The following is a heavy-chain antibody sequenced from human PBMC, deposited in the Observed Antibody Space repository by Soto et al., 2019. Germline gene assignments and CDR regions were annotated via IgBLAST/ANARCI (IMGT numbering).Heavy chain of an antibody. D-gene: IGHD6-6*01. V-gene: IGHV3-30*18. CDR3: AKVIRADSTSSNFYYYSGLDV. J-gene: IGHJ6*02. CDR2: ISNNGINK. CDR1: GFTFRTYG. Sequence: QVQLVESGGGVVQPGRSLRLSCAASGFTFRTYGMHWVRQAPGKGLEWLAVISNNGINKYYADSVKGRSTISRDNSRDTLFLQMNSLRGEDTAIYYCAKVIRADSTSSNFYYYSGLDVWGQGTTVTVSS.